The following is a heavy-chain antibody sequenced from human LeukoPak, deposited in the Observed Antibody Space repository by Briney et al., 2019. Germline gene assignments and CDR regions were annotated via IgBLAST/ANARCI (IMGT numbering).Heavy chain of an antibody. V-gene: IGHV3-48*02. CDR3: FSVHYGDFENYFDY. Sequence: GGSLRLSCAASGFTFSGYSMHWVRQAPGKGLEWVGFISSSGSTISYADSVKGRFTISRDNAKNSLFLQMNSLRDEDTAVYYCFSVHYGDFENYFDYWGQGTLVTVSS. D-gene: IGHD4-17*01. CDR2: ISSSGSTI. CDR1: GFTFSGYS. J-gene: IGHJ4*02.